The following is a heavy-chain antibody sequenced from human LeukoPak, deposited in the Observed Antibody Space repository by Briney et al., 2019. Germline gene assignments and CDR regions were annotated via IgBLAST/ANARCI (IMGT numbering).Heavy chain of an antibody. J-gene: IGHJ3*01. V-gene: IGHV3-21*01. CDR2: ISSSGSYI. Sequence: PGGSLRLSCAASGFTFDDYGMTWVRQAPGKGLEWVSSISSSGSYIYYADSVKGRFTISRDNAKNSLDLRMNSLGADDTAVYYCARKDGSDDAFDVWGQGTMVTVSS. CDR1: GFTFDDYG. D-gene: IGHD5-24*01. CDR3: ARKDGSDDAFDV.